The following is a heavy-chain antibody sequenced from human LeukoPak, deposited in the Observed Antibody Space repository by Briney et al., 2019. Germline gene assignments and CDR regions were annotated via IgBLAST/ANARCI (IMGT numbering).Heavy chain of an antibody. Sequence: GGSLRLSCAASGFTFSSYAMSWVRQAPGKGLESVSAISGSGGSTYYADSVKGRFTISRDNSKNTLYLQMNSLRAEDTAVYYCAKEPGQDDYGDKDAFDIWGQGTMVTVSS. CDR1: GFTFSSYA. CDR3: AKEPGQDDYGDKDAFDI. CDR2: ISGSGGST. J-gene: IGHJ3*02. V-gene: IGHV3-23*01. D-gene: IGHD4-17*01.